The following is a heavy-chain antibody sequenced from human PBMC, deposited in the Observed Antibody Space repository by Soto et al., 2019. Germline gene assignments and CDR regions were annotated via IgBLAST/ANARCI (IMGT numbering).Heavy chain of an antibody. CDR1: GGSISSGGYS. D-gene: IGHD4-17*01. Sequence: LSLTCAVSGGSISSGGYSWSWIRQPPGKGLEWIGYIYHSGSTYYNPSLKSRVTISVDRSKNQFSLKLSSVTAADTAVYYCARGRGYGDYDYWYFDLWGRGTLVT. J-gene: IGHJ2*01. CDR3: ARGRGYGDYDYWYFDL. V-gene: IGHV4-30-2*01. CDR2: IYHSGST.